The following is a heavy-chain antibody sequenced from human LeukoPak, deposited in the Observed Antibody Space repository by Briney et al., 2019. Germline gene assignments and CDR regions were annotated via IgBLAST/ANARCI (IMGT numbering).Heavy chain of an antibody. V-gene: IGHV5-51*01. CDR2: IYPGDSDT. D-gene: IGHD3-22*01. Sequence: GESLKISCKGSGHSFTSYWIGWVRQMPGKGLEWMVIIYPGDSDTRYSPSFQGQVTISADKSISTAYLQWSSLKASDTAMYYCARRSYYDSSGYYNEYYFDYWGQGTLVTVSS. CDR3: ARRSYYDSSGYYNEYYFDY. CDR1: GHSFTSYW. J-gene: IGHJ4*02.